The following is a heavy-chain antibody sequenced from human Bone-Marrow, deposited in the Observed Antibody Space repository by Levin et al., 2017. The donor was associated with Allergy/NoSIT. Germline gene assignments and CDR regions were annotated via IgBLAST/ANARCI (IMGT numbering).Heavy chain of an antibody. D-gene: IGHD4-17*01. CDR2: IYPGDSDT. V-gene: IGHV5-51*01. CDR3: ARQCDYGDSVDY. Sequence: RGESLKISCKGSGYKFTSHWIGWVRQMPGKGLEWMGIIYPGDSDTRYSPSFQGQVTFSADKSINTAYLQWSSLKASDTAMYYCARQCDYGDSVDYWGQGTLVTVSS. J-gene: IGHJ4*02. CDR1: GYKFTSHW.